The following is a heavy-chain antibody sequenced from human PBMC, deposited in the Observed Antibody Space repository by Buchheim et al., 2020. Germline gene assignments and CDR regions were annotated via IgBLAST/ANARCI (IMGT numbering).Heavy chain of an antibody. V-gene: IGHV3-48*03. Sequence: EVQLVESGGGLVQPGGSLRLSCAASGFTFSSYEMNWVRQAPGKGLEWVSYISSSGSTIYYADSVKGRFTISRDNYKDTLYLQMNSLRVEDSALYYCARAGPFYFDYWGQGSL. J-gene: IGHJ4*02. CDR1: GFTFSSYE. CDR2: ISSSGSTI. D-gene: IGHD1-1*01. CDR3: ARAGPFYFDY.